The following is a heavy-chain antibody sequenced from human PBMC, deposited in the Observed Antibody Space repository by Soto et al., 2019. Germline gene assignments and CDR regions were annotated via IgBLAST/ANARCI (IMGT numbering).Heavy chain of an antibody. D-gene: IGHD6-13*01. J-gene: IGHJ4*02. CDR1: GFTFNICA. V-gene: IGHV3-23*01. CDR2: ITGSGDSS. CDR3: ATQGIAAAGRIY. Sequence: GGSLRLSCAASGFTFNICAMSWVRQAPGKGLEWVSAITGSGDSSYYADSVKGRFTISRDNSKNMLYLQMNSLRAEDTAVYYCATQGIAAAGRIYWGQGTLVTVSS.